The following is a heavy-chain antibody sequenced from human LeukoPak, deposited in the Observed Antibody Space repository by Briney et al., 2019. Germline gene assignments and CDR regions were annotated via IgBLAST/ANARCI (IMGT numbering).Heavy chain of an antibody. CDR2: IYYSGST. V-gene: IGHV4-31*03. J-gene: IGHJ4*02. Sequence: PSETLSLTCTVSGGSISSGGFYWSWIRQHPGKGLEWIGYIYYSGSTYYNPSLRSRLTISVDTSKNQFSLKLSSVTAADTAVYFCAKTAAYCGGDCYPYFDYWGQGTLVTVSS. CDR3: AKTAAYCGGDCYPYFDY. CDR1: GGSISSGGFY. D-gene: IGHD2-21*02.